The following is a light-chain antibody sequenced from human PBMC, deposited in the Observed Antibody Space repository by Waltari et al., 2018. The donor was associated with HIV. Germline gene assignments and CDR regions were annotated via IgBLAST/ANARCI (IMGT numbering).Light chain of an antibody. J-gene: IGLJ2*01. Sequence: QTVVTQEPSFSVSPGGTVTLTCGLSSGSVSTTYYPSWYQHTPGQAPRTLIYNTNTRSSGVPDRFSGSILGNKAALNITGAQTDDECDYYCVLYMGSGISVFGGGTKLTVL. CDR3: VLYMGSGISV. V-gene: IGLV8-61*01. CDR2: NTN. CDR1: SGSVSTTYY.